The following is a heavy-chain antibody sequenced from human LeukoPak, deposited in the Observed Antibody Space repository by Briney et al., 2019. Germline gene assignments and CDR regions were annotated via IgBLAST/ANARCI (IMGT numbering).Heavy chain of an antibody. CDR1: GFAFSNFA. CDR3: AKMMGQRLYDYCMDV. CDR2: MSGSGDGT. V-gene: IGHV3-23*01. Sequence: GSLRLSCAASGFAFSNFAMSWVRPAPGKGLEWVSAMSGSGDGTYYADSVKGRFTISRDNSKNTLYLQMNSLRAEDTAVYYCAKMMGQRLYDYCMDVWSKGTTVTVS. D-gene: IGHD3-16*01. J-gene: IGHJ6*03.